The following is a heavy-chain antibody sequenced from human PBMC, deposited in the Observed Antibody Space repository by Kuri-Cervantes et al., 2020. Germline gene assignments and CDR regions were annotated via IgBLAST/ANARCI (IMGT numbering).Heavy chain of an antibody. CDR1: GGSISSGGYS. D-gene: IGHD3-9*01. Sequence: SCAVSGGSISSGGYSWSWIRQPPGKGLEWIGYIYHSGSTYYNPSLKSRATISVDRPKNQFSLKLSSVTAADTAVYYCARLLRYFDWLSQNRAFDIWGQGTMVTVSS. CDR3: ARLLRYFDWLSQNRAFDI. J-gene: IGHJ3*02. CDR2: IYHSGST. V-gene: IGHV4-30-2*01.